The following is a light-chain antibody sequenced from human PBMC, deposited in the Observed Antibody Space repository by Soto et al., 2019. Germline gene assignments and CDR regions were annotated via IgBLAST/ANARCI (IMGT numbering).Light chain of an antibody. Sequence: QSVLTQPPSASGTPGQTVTISCSGSGSNIGENAVNWYQHLPGTAPQLLIYSNALRPSGVPHRFSGSKSGTAGSLAISGLQSEYEAHYYCAAWDDSLKAMLFGGGTQLPVL. CDR2: SNA. CDR1: GSNIGENA. CDR3: AAWDDSLKAML. V-gene: IGLV1-44*01. J-gene: IGLJ3*02.